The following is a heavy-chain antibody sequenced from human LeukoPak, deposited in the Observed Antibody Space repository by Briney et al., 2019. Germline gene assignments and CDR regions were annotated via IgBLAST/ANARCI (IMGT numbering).Heavy chain of an antibody. CDR3: ARAYYFDY. CDR1: GFTFSSYA. Sequence: DPGRSLRLSCAASGFTFSSYAMHWVRQAPGKGLEWVAVISYDGSNKYYADSVKGRFTISRDNSKNTLYLQMNSLRAEDTAVYYCARAYYFDYWGQGTLVTVSS. J-gene: IGHJ4*02. V-gene: IGHV3-30*04. CDR2: ISYDGSNK.